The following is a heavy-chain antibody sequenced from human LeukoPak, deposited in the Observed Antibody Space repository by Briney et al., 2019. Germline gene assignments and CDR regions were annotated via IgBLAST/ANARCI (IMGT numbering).Heavy chain of an antibody. V-gene: IGHV3-7*01. J-gene: IGHJ4*02. CDR3: ARGGQVTFDN. Sequence: PGGSLRLSSAASGFTFSNYWMSWVRQAPGKGLEWVANIKQDGSEKYYVDSVKGRFTISRDNAKNSLYLQMNSLRAEDTAVYYCARGGQVTFDNWGQGTLVTVSS. CDR1: GFTFSNYW. CDR2: IKQDGSEK. D-gene: IGHD4-11*01.